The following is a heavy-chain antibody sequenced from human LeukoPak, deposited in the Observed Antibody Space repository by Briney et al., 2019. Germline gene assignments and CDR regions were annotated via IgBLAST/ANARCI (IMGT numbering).Heavy chain of an antibody. J-gene: IGHJ6*03. Sequence: PSETLSLTCTVSGGSISSGGYYWSWIRQHPGKGLEWIGYIYYSGSTYYNPSLKSRVTISVDTSKNQFSLKLSSVTAADTAVYYCAREGYYSSGGYMDVWGKGTTVTVSS. CDR3: AREGYYSSGGYMDV. V-gene: IGHV4-31*03. CDR2: IYYSGST. D-gene: IGHD3-10*01. CDR1: GGSISSGGYY.